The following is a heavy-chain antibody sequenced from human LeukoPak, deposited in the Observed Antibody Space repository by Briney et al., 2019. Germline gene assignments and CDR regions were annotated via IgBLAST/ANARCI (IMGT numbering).Heavy chain of an antibody. CDR3: ARATESPVPAAIVFDP. D-gene: IGHD2-2*02. J-gene: IGHJ5*02. Sequence: SETLSLTCTVSGGSISSSSYYWGWIRQPPGKGLEWNGSIYYSGSTYYNPSLKSRVTISVDTSKNQFSLKLSSVTAADTAVYYCARATESPVPAAIVFDPWGQGTLVTVSS. CDR1: GGSISSSSYY. CDR2: IYYSGST. V-gene: IGHV4-39*01.